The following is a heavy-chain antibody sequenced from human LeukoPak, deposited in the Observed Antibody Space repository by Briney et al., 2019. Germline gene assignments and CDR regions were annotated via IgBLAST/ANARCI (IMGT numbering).Heavy chain of an antibody. Sequence: GRSLRLSCAASGFTFSSYAMHWVRQAPGKGLEWVAVISYDGSNKYYADSVKGRFTISRDNSKNTLYLQMNSLRAEDTAVYYCAKNYDFWSGYYLFDYWGQGTLVTVSS. D-gene: IGHD3-3*01. CDR2: ISYDGSNK. J-gene: IGHJ4*02. CDR3: AKNYDFWSGYYLFDY. CDR1: GFTFSSYA. V-gene: IGHV3-30-3*02.